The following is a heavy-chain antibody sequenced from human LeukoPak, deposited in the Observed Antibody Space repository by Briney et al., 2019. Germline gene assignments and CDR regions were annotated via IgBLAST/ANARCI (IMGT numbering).Heavy chain of an antibody. CDR1: GFTVSNNY. CDR3: VRKNRDFNAAFDI. CDR2: SYSDSNT. Sequence: GGSLRLSCAASGFTVSNNYMSWVRQAPGKGLERVSISYSDSNTNYADSVKGRFTISRDTSQNTLSLQMNSLRAEDTAVYYCVRKNRDFNAAFDIWGQGTVVTVSS. J-gene: IGHJ3*02. D-gene: IGHD1-14*01. V-gene: IGHV3-53*01.